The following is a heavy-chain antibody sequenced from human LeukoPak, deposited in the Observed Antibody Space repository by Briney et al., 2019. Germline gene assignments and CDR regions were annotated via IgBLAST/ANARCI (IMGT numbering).Heavy chain of an antibody. CDR3: AGTVVTAPTGRNWYFDL. CDR2: IGAYNGNT. Sequence: ASVKVSCKASGYTFTSYGISWVRQAPGQGLEWMGWIGAYNGNTNYAQKLQGRVTMTTDTSTSTAYMELRSLRSDDTAVYYCAGTVVTAPTGRNWYFDLWGRGTLVTVSS. CDR1: GYTFTSYG. D-gene: IGHD2-21*02. J-gene: IGHJ2*01. V-gene: IGHV1-18*01.